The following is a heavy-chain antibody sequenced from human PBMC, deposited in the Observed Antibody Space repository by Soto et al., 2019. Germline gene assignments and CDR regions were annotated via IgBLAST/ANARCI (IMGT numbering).Heavy chain of an antibody. CDR1: GFTFSSYA. V-gene: IGHV3-23*01. CDR3: AKVHGSGSYYDSAFDY. D-gene: IGHD3-10*01. J-gene: IGHJ4*02. CDR2: ISGSGGST. Sequence: TGGSLRLSCAASGFTFSSYAMSWVCQAPGKGLEWVSAISGSGGSTYYADSVKGRFTISRDNSKNTLYLQMNSLRAEDTAVYYCAKVHGSGSYYDSAFDYWGQGTLVTVSS.